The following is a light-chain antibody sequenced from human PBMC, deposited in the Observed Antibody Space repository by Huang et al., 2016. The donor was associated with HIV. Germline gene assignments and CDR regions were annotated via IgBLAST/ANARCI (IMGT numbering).Light chain of an antibody. V-gene: IGKV4-1*01. Sequence: IVMTQSPESLAVSLGERASINRKSSQSLLYRSNNKNYLAWYQKKQGHPPTLLIYWASVRDVGVPERFSGGGSGTNFTLTINSLQADDVAVYYCQQHYGRQSTFGQGT. CDR3: QQHYGRQST. J-gene: IGKJ1*01. CDR1: QSLLYRSNNKNY. CDR2: WAS.